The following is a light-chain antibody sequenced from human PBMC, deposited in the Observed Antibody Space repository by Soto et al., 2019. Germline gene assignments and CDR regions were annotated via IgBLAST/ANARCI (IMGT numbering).Light chain of an antibody. CDR1: QSISNW. V-gene: IGKV1-5*01. CDR3: QQYNSYSPWT. CDR2: DAS. J-gene: IGKJ1*01. Sequence: DIQMTQSPSTLSASVGDTVTITCRASQSISNWLAWYQQRPGKAPQLLIFDASSLDSGVPSRFSGSGSGTEFTLTISSLQPDDFATYYCQQYNSYSPWTFGQGTKVDIK.